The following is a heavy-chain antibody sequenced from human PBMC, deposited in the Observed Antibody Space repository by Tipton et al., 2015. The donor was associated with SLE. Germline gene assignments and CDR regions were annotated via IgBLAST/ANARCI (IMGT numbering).Heavy chain of an antibody. V-gene: IGHV4-59*12. D-gene: IGHD3-16*01. CDR1: SGSLSNYY. CDR3: ARDWGHSYLLGPFDY. Sequence: TLSLTCTVSSGSLSNYYWSWIRQPPGKGLEWIGSIYYSGRTYYNPSLKSRVTISLDPPKNQFSLKLTSVTAADTAMYYCARDWGHSYLLGPFDYWGQGTPVNVS. CDR2: IYYSGRT. J-gene: IGHJ4*02.